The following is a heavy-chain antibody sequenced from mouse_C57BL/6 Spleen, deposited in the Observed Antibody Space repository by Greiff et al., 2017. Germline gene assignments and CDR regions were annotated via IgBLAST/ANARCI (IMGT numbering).Heavy chain of an antibody. D-gene: IGHD1-1*01. J-gene: IGHJ4*01. CDR3: ARSEDDYGSSPHYYALDY. Sequence: QVQLQQSGAELVRPGSSVTLSCKASGYTFTSYWMHWVKQRPIQGLEWIGNIDPSDSETHYNQKFKDKATLTVDKSSSTAYMPLSSLTSEDSAVSDYARSEDDYGSSPHYYALDYWGQGTSVTVSS. CDR2: IDPSDSET. CDR1: GYTFTSYW. V-gene: IGHV1-52*01.